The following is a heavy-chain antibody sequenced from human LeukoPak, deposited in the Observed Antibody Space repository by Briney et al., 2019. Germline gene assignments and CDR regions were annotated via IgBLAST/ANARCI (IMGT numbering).Heavy chain of an antibody. J-gene: IGHJ4*02. CDR1: GYTFTGYY. D-gene: IGHD3-9*01. CDR2: INPNSGGT. CDR3: ARVKTYYDILTGSDY. Sequence: ASVKVSCKASGYTFTGYYMHWVRQAPGQGLEWMGWINPNSGGTNYAQKFQGRVTMTRDTSISTAYMELSRLRSDDTAVYYCARVKTYYDILTGSDYWGQGTLVTVSS. V-gene: IGHV1-2*02.